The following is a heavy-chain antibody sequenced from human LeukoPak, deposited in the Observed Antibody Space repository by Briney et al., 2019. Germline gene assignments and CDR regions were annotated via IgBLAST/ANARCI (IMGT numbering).Heavy chain of an antibody. CDR2: IYYSGST. V-gene: IGHV4-59*01. J-gene: IGHJ6*02. CDR1: GGSISSYY. D-gene: IGHD5-12*01. CDR3: ARASPGIVATIIGYYYYGVDV. Sequence: SETLSLTCTVSGGSISSYYWSWIRQPPGKGLEWIGYIYYSGSTNYNPSLKSRVTISVDTSKNQFSLKLSSVTAADTAVYYCARASPGIVATIIGYYYYGVDVWGQGTTVTVSS.